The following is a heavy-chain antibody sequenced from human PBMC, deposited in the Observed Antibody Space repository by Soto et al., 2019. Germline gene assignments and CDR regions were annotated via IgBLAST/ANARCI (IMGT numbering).Heavy chain of an antibody. CDR3: ARYRHRSGWTYLGY. CDR2: MYDTGSA. CDR1: GGSISGYY. J-gene: IGHJ4*02. V-gene: IGHV4-4*07. D-gene: IGHD6-19*01. Sequence: PSETLSLTCTVAGGSISGYYWSWVRQPAGKGLEWLGRMYDTGSANYNPSLKSRVTMSIATSKNQLSLKLSSVTAADTAVYYCARYRHRSGWTYLGYRGQGSLLPLYS.